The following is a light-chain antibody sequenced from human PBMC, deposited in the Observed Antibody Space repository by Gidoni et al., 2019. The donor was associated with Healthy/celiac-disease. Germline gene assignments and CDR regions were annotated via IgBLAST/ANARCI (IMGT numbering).Light chain of an antibody. CDR1: QSISSY. Sequence: RVTSTCRASQSISSYLNWYQQKPGKAPKLLIYAASSLQSGVPSRFSGSGSGTDFTLTISSLQPEDFATYYCQQSYSTWLTFGGGTKVEIK. CDR2: AAS. J-gene: IGKJ4*01. V-gene: IGKV1-39*01. CDR3: QQSYSTWLT.